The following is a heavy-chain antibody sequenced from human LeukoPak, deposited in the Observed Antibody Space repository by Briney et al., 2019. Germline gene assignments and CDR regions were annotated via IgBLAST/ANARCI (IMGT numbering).Heavy chain of an antibody. D-gene: IGHD2-2*02. CDR3: AKDTCSTSCYIGALDI. CDR2: LRYDGTNT. CDR1: GFIFSSYG. V-gene: IGHV3-30*02. Sequence: SGGSLRLSCAASGFIFSSYGMHWVRQAPGKGLEWVAFLRYDGTNTYYADPVKGRFTISRDNSKNTLFLEMNSLRAEDTAVYYCAKDTCSTSCYIGALDIWGLGTLVTVSS. J-gene: IGHJ3*02.